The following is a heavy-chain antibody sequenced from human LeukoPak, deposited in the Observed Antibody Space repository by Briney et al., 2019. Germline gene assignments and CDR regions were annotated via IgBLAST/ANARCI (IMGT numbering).Heavy chain of an antibody. D-gene: IGHD3-10*01. CDR2: INSAGNTV. Sequence: GGSLRLSCAASGFTFRNYEMNWVRQAPGKGLEWVSYINSAGNTVYYAASVKGRFTISRDNARSSLYLQMNSLRVEDTAIYCCARGTHITLVRGALDYWGQGTPVTVSS. V-gene: IGHV3-48*03. J-gene: IGHJ4*02. CDR1: GFTFRNYE. CDR3: ARGTHITLVRGALDY.